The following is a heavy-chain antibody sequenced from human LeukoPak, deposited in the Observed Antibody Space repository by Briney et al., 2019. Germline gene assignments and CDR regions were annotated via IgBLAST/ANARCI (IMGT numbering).Heavy chain of an antibody. J-gene: IGHJ4*02. Sequence: GGSLRLSCATSGFTVSSSYMTWVRQAPGKGLEWVSVIYTGGSTYYADSVKGRFTISRDNSKNTLYLQMNSLRAEDTAVYYCARDIYGSGSYWGQGTLVTVSS. CDR3: ARDIYGSGSY. CDR1: GFTVSSSY. V-gene: IGHV3-66*01. D-gene: IGHD3-10*01. CDR2: IYTGGST.